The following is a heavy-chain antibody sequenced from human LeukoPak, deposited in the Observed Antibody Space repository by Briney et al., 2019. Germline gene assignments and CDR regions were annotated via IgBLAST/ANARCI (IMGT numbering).Heavy chain of an antibody. CDR2: IHYSGST. CDR3: VRVGEVVGPTLSIPYWYFDL. D-gene: IGHD1-26*01. Sequence: SETLSLTCTVSGASISRFYWSWIRQPPGKGLEWIWYIHYSGSTNYNPSLKSGVTISVDTAKNQFSLKLSSVTAADTAVYYCVRVGEVVGPTLSIPYWYFDLWGRGTLVTVSS. CDR1: GASISRFY. V-gene: IGHV4-59*01. J-gene: IGHJ2*01.